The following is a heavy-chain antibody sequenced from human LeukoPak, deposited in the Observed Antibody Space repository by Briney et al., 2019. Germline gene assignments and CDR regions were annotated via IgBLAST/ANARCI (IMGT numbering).Heavy chain of an antibody. CDR1: GGSISSGGYY. CDR2: VYYSGST. Sequence: SETLSLTCTVSGGSISSGGYYWSWIRQHPGKGLERIGYVYYSGSTYYNPSLKSRVTISVDTSKNQFSLKLSSVTAADTAVYYCAKYCSGGNCYSGLYWGQGTPVAVSS. V-gene: IGHV4-31*03. J-gene: IGHJ4*02. CDR3: AKYCSGGNCYSGLY. D-gene: IGHD2-15*01.